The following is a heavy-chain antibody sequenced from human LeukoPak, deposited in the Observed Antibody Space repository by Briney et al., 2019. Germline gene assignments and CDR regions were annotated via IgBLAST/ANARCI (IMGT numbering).Heavy chain of an antibody. CDR2: ISSSGTAT. J-gene: IGHJ3*02. CDR3: AREGSSVAAAPGAFDI. D-gene: IGHD2-15*01. Sequence: PGGSLRLSCAASGFTFSNYAMTWVRQVPGRGLEWVSGISSSGTATHYADSVKGRFTISRDNSQNTLHLQMTSLRAEDTAVYYCAREGSSVAAAPGAFDIWGQGTMVTVSS. CDR1: GFTFSNYA. V-gene: IGHV3-23*01.